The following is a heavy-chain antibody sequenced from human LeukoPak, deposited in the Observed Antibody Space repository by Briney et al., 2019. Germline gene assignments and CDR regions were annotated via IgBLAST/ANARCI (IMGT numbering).Heavy chain of an antibody. CDR3: ARDQDIYYYGSGAFDI. J-gene: IGHJ3*02. CDR2: ISAYNGNT. CDR1: DYTFTSYG. V-gene: IGHV1-18*01. D-gene: IGHD3-10*01. Sequence: ASVKVSCKASDYTFTSYGISWVRQAPGQGLEWMGWISAYNGNTNYAQKLQGRVTMTTDTSTSTAYMELRSLRSDDTAVYYCARDQDIYYYGSGAFDIWGQGTMVTVSS.